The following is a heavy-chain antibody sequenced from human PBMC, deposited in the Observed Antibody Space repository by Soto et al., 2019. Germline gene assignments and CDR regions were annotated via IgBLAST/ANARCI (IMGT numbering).Heavy chain of an antibody. CDR2: ISGSGGTT. Sequence: EVQLLESGGGLVQPGESLRLSCAASGFTFDSYAMSWVRQAPGKGLEWVSAISGSGGTTYHADSVKGRFTISRDNSKNTLYLQMNSLRVEDTAVYYCAKGVVAGTRHLDYWGQGTLVTVSS. D-gene: IGHD6-19*01. CDR1: GFTFDSYA. J-gene: IGHJ4*02. CDR3: AKGVVAGTRHLDY. V-gene: IGHV3-23*01.